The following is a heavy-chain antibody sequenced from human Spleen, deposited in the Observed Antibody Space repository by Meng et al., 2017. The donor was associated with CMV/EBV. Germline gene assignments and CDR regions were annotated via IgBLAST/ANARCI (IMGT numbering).Heavy chain of an antibody. CDR1: SGSGSISNW. D-gene: IGHD3-16*02. Sequence: ASGSGSISNWWTWVRQPPGKGLEWIGEVHHSGTTNYNPSLKSRLTISVDKSKNQFSLSLNFVTAADTAMYYCARVGVWGTYRYSIDSWGPGVLVTVSS. J-gene: IGHJ4*02. V-gene: IGHV4-4*02. CDR3: ARVGVWGTYRYSIDS. CDR2: VHHSGTT.